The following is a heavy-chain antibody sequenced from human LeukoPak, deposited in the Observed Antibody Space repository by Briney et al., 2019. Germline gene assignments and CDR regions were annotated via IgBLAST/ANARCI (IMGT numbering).Heavy chain of an antibody. CDR3: ARGRQWLVDY. V-gene: IGHV4-59*08. Sequence: SETLSLTCTVSGVSISSYYWSWIRQPPGKGLEWIGYIYYSGSTNYNPSLKSRVTISVDTSKNQFSLKLSSVTAADTAVYYCARGRQWLVDYWGQGTLVTVSS. CDR2: IYYSGST. CDR1: GVSISSYY. D-gene: IGHD6-19*01. J-gene: IGHJ4*02.